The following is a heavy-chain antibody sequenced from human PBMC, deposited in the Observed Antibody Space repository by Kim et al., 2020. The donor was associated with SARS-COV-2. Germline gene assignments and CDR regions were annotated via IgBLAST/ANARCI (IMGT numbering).Heavy chain of an antibody. V-gene: IGHV3-30*04. D-gene: IGHD2-15*01. J-gene: IGHJ6*01. CDR3: ARAQSDIEEYPYYYYYG. CDR1: GFTFSSYA. CDR2: ISYDGSNK. Sequence: GGSLRLSCAASGFTFSSYAMHWVRQAPGKGLEWVAVISYDGSNKYYADSVKGRFTISRDNSKNTLYLQMNSLRAEDTAVYYCARAQSDIEEYPYYYYYG.